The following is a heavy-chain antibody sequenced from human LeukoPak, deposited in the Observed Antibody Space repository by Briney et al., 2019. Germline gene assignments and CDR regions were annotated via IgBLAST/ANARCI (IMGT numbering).Heavy chain of an antibody. J-gene: IGHJ6*03. CDR3: ALRGYSYGLQLYYYYYMDV. V-gene: IGHV1-69*05. CDR1: GGTFSSYA. Sequence: ASVKVSCKASGGTFSSYAIRWVRKAPGQGLEWMGGIIPIFGTANYAQEFQGRVTITTDESTSTAYMELSSLRSEDTAVYYCALRGYSYGLQLYYYYYMDVWGKGTTVTVSS. CDR2: IIPIFGTA. D-gene: IGHD5-18*01.